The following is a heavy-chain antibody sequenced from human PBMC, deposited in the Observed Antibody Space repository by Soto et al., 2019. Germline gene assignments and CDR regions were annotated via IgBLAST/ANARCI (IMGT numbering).Heavy chain of an antibody. CDR2: INNSGTT. CDR1: GASFSGHY. D-gene: IGHD4-4*01. CDR3: ATATVSSFWFDS. J-gene: IGHJ5*01. Sequence: ETLSRTCAVYGASFSGHYWSGVRQSPGKGLEWIGEINNSGTTNYNSSLKSRVSIELDTSKKQFSLRLASVTVADTAVYFCATATVSSFWFDSWGQGTLVTVSS. V-gene: IGHV4-34*01.